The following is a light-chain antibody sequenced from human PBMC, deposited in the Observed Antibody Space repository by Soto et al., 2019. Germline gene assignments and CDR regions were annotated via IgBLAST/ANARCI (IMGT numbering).Light chain of an antibody. CDR2: AAS. J-gene: IGKJ4*01. Sequence: DIPMTQSPSSVSASVGDRVTITCRVSQGISSRLAWYQQKPGKAPNLLIYAASSLQSGVLSRFSGSGSETDFTLTIGSLQPEDFATYYCQQSNSFPLTFGGGTKVEIK. V-gene: IGKV1-12*01. CDR1: QGISSR. CDR3: QQSNSFPLT.